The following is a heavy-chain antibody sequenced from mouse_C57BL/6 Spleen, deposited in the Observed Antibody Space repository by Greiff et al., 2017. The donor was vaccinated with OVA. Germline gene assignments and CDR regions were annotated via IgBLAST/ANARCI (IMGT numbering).Heavy chain of an antibody. Sequence: QVQLQQPGAELVRPGTSVKLSCKASGYTFTSYRMHWVKQRPGQGLEWIGVIDPSDSYTNYNQKFKGKATLTVDTSSSTAYMQLSSLTSEDSAVYYCARGGMGNYFDYWGQGTTLTVSS. V-gene: IGHV1-59*01. J-gene: IGHJ2*01. CDR2: IDPSDSYT. CDR1: GYTFTSYR. CDR3: ARGGMGNYFDY.